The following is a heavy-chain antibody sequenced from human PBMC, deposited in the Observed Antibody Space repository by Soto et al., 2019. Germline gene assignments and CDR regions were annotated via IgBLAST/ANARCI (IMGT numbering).Heavy chain of an antibody. J-gene: IGHJ4*02. CDR1: GYMFTSYG. CDR3: ARGLGCVDHGDYCYLDY. V-gene: IGHV1-18*01. D-gene: IGHD4-17*01. Sequence: GASVKVCCKASGYMFTSYGFSWVRQAPGQGLEWMGRINAYNGDTNYAQKVKGRVTMTTDTSTSTAYMELRSLRSDDTAVYYCARGLGCVDHGDYCYLDYWGQGTLVTVSS. CDR2: INAYNGDT.